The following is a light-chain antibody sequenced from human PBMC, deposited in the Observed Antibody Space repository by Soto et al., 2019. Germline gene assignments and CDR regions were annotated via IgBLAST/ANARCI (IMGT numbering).Light chain of an antibody. CDR3: QQYESYWT. CDR1: QNINSW. V-gene: IGKV1-5*03. Sequence: DIQMTQSPSTLSASVGDRVTITCRASQNINSWLAWYQQKPGKAPELLIYKASNLQSGVPSRFSCRGSGTEFTLTISSLQPDEFATYYCQQYESYWTFGQGTKLEIK. CDR2: KAS. J-gene: IGKJ1*01.